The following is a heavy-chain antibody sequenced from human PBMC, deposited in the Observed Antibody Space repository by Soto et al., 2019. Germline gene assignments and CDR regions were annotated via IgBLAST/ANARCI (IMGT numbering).Heavy chain of an antibody. CDR1: GFTFSSYA. V-gene: IGHV3-23*01. Sequence: EVQLLESGGGLAQPGGSLRLSCAASGFTFSSYAMSWVRQAPGKGLEWISTISGSGGGIYYTDSVKGRFTISRDNYKNTVYLQMNSLRVEDTAVYYCAKWARDCRGSSCFYFYGMDVWGNETTVTVSS. CDR3: AKWARDCRGSSCFYFYGMDV. D-gene: IGHD2-15*01. J-gene: IGHJ6*04. CDR2: ISGSGGGI.